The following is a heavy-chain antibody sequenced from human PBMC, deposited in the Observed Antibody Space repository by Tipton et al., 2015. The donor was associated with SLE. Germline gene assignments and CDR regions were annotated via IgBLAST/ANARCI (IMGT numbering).Heavy chain of an antibody. J-gene: IGHJ4*02. CDR3: ARGGGSSNFDPPGY. V-gene: IGHV4-59*01. D-gene: IGHD3-16*01. CDR1: GGSLTNFY. CDR2: IRYSGSA. Sequence: TLSLTCTVSGGSLTNFYWNWIRQPPGEGLGWRGDIRYSGSAYYRPSLKRRVTMSVDTSKNQFSLKLPSVTAGDTAEYYCARGGGSSNFDPPGYWGQGTLVTVSS.